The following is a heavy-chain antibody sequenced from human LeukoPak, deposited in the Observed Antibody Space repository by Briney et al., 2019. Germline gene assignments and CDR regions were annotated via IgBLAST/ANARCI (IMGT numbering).Heavy chain of an antibody. CDR3: ARGLIVPSTIFDY. CDR1: GGSISTYY. V-gene: IGHV4-59*01. J-gene: IGHJ4*02. CDR2: IYFSGST. Sequence: SETLSLTCTVSGGSISTYYWSWIRQPPGKGLEWIGYIYFSGSTDYNPSLKSRVTISVDTSKNQFSLELSSVTAADTAVYYCARGLIVPSTIFDYWGQGALVTVSS. D-gene: IGHD2-2*02.